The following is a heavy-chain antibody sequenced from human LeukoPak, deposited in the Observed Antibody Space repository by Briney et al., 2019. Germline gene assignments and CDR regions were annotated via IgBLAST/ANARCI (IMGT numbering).Heavy chain of an antibody. CDR1: GYTFTDSY. CDR2: INPNSGGT. V-gene: IGHV1-2*02. J-gene: IGHJ4*02. Sequence: ASVKVSCKAFGYTFTDSYIHWVRQAPGQGLEWMGWINPNSGGTNYAQKFQGRVTMTRDTSISTAYMDLSRLRSDDTAVYYCARELARWELPDYWGQGTLVTVSS. D-gene: IGHD2-15*01. CDR3: ARELARWELPDY.